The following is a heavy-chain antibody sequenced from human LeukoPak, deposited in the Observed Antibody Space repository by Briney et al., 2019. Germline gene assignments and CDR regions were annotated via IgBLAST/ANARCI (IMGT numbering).Heavy chain of an antibody. Sequence: SETLSLTCAVYGGSFSGYYWSWIRQPAGKGLEWIGRIYTSGSTNYNPSLKSRVTMSVDTSKNQFSLKLSSVTAADTAVYYCARDEGIAVADTGVDYWGQGTLVTVSS. CDR2: IYTSGST. J-gene: IGHJ4*02. D-gene: IGHD6-19*01. V-gene: IGHV4-4*07. CDR3: ARDEGIAVADTGVDY. CDR1: GGSFSGYY.